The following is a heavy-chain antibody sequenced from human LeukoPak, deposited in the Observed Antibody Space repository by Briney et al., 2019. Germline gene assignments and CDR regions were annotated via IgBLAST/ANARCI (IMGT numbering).Heavy chain of an antibody. D-gene: IGHD3-22*01. J-gene: IGHJ4*02. V-gene: IGHV1-8*01. Sequence: ASVKVPCKASGYTFTSYDINWVRQATGQGLEWMGWMNPNSGNTGYAQKFQGRVTMTRNTSISTAYMELSSLRSEDTAVYYCAREPTITMIEGSRGYWGQGTLVTVSS. CDR1: GYTFTSYD. CDR2: MNPNSGNT. CDR3: AREPTITMIEGSRGY.